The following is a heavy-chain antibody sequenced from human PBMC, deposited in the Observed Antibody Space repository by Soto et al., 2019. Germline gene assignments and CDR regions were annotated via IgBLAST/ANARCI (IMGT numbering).Heavy chain of an antibody. CDR3: ARDYVKLGMDV. J-gene: IGHJ6*02. CDR1: GSTFTAIT. V-gene: IGHV1-3*01. D-gene: IGHD3-10*02. Sequence: QVQFVQSGAEVKEPGASVKVSCKASGSTFTAITLHWVRQAPGQRLEWMGCIHAGSDNTEYSQKFQDRLTITRDTSASIVEIELSSLRSEDTALYYCARDYVKLGMDVWGQGTTVTVSS. CDR2: IHAGSDNT.